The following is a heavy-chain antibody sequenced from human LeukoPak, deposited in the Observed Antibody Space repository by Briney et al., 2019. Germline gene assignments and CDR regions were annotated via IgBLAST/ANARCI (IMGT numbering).Heavy chain of an antibody. CDR3: ARGGSGYGDYYYFYAMDV. J-gene: IGHJ6*02. V-gene: IGHV3-48*02. Sequence: GGSLRLSCAASGFTFSTYAMNWVRQAPGKGLEWVSYISTSSSSIYYADSVKGRFTISRDNAKNSLYLQMNSLRDEDTAVYYCARGGSGYGDYYYFYAMDVWGQGTTVTVSS. CDR1: GFTFSTYA. D-gene: IGHD3-22*01. CDR2: ISTSSSSI.